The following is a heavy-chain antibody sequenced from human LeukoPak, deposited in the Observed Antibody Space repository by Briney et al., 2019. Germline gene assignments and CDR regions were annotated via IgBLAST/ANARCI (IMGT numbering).Heavy chain of an antibody. D-gene: IGHD6-6*01. CDR1: GGSISSYY. CDR3: ASSPRAARFLFDY. J-gene: IGHJ4*02. CDR2: IYTSGRT. Sequence: PSETLSLTCTVSGGSISSYYWSWIRQPAGKGLEWIGRIYTSGRTNSNPSLKSRVTMSVDTSKNQFSLKLSSVTAADTAVYYCASSPRAARFLFDYWGQGTLVTVSS. V-gene: IGHV4-4*07.